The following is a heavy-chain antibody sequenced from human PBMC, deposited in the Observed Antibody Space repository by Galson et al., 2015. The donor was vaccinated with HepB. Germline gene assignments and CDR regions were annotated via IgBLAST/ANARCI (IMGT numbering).Heavy chain of an antibody. D-gene: IGHD3-10*01. J-gene: IGHJ4*01. CDR3: ARGIWFGDLIDY. CDR1: GFTFSGFW. CDR2: VHNDDSDK. V-gene: IGHV3-74*03. Sequence: SLRLSCAASGFTFSGFWMHWVRQVPGKGLVWVARVHNDDSDKTYADSVKGRFTISRDNAKNMLYLQMSRLRADDSAVYYCARGIWFGDLIDYWGRGTLVTVSS.